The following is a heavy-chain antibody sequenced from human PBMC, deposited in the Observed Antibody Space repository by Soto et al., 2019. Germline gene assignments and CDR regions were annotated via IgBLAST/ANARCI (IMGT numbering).Heavy chain of an antibody. V-gene: IGHV3-30-3*01. CDR1: GYPFSSYA. CDR2: ISYDGSNK. J-gene: IGHJ6*02. D-gene: IGHD3-3*01. Sequence: GGSLRLFCTASGYPFSSYAMHWLRQAPGKGRECVAVISYDGSNKYYADSVKGRFTISRDNSKNTLYLQMNSLRAEDTAVYYCARDHQGRGYDFWSGHYYYGMDVWGQGTTVTVSS. CDR3: ARDHQGRGYDFWSGHYYYGMDV.